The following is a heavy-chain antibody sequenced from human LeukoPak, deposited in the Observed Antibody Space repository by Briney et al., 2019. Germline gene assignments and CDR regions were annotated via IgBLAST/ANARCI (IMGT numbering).Heavy chain of an antibody. Sequence: GRSLRLSCAASGFTFSSYAMHWVRQAPGKGLEWVAVISYDGSNKYYADSVKGRFTISRDNSKNTLYLQMNSPRAEDTAVYYCARDPVLGHYYDSSGYVYWGQGTLVTVSS. D-gene: IGHD3-22*01. CDR1: GFTFSSYA. J-gene: IGHJ4*02. V-gene: IGHV3-30*04. CDR2: ISYDGSNK. CDR3: ARDPVLGHYYDSSGYVY.